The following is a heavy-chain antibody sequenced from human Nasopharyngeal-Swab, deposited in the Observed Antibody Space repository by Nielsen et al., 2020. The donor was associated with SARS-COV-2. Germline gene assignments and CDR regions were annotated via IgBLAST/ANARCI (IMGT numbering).Heavy chain of an antibody. CDR3: ARGRGLPWFDP. CDR2: INHSGST. V-gene: IGHV4-34*01. Sequence: SQTLSLTCAASGFTFSSYSMNWIRQPPGKGLEWIGEINHSGSTNYNPSLKSRVTISVDTSKNQFSLKLSSVTAADTAVYYCARGRGLPWFDPWGQGTLVTVSS. CDR1: GFTFSSYS. D-gene: IGHD4-11*01. J-gene: IGHJ5*02.